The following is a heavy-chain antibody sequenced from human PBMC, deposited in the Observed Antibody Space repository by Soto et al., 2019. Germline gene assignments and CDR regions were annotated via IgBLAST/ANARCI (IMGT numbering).Heavy chain of an antibody. J-gene: IGHJ3*02. Sequence: QVQLQESGPGLVKPSETLSLTCTVSGDSISTYYWSWIRQPPGKGLEWIGYNYYGGSTNYSPSLKSRVTISVHTSNNQFSLKLSSVTAADTAVYYCARGGDINGRSNAFEIWGQGTFVTVSS. V-gene: IGHV4-59*01. D-gene: IGHD3-16*02. CDR2: NYYGGST. CDR3: ARGGDINGRSNAFEI. CDR1: GDSISTYY.